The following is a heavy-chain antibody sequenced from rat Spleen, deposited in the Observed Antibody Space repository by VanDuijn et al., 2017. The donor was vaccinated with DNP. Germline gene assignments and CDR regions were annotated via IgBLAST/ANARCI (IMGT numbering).Heavy chain of an antibody. Sequence: EVQLVESGGGLVQPGRSLKLSCAASGFTFSDYYMAWVRQAPTKGLEWVATISTSGGSTYYRDSVKGRFTISRDNAKSTLYLQMDSLRSEDTATYYCTVRAFDYWGQGVMVTVSS. CDR3: TVRAFDY. J-gene: IGHJ2*01. D-gene: IGHD1-1*01. CDR2: ISTSGGST. CDR1: GFTFSDYY. V-gene: IGHV5-27*01.